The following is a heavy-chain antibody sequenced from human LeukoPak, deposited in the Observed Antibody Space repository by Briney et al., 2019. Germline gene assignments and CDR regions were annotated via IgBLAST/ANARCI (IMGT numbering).Heavy chain of an antibody. V-gene: IGHV3-30*18. CDR1: GFTFSSYS. CDR2: ISYDGSNK. J-gene: IGHJ4*02. CDR3: AKDLDGGPDY. D-gene: IGHD2-15*01. Sequence: GGSLRLSCAASGFTFSSYSMHWVRQAPGKGLEWVAVISYDGSNKYYADSVKGRFTISRDNSKNTLYLQMNSLRAEDTAVYYCAKDLDGGPDYWGQGTLVTVSS.